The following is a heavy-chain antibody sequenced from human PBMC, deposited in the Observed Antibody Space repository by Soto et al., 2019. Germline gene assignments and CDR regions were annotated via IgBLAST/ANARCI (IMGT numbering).Heavy chain of an antibody. J-gene: IGHJ6*02. Sequence: GGSLRLCCAASGFTFSSYAMHWVRQAPGKGLEWVAVISYDGSNKYYADSVKGRFTISRDNSKNTLYLQMNSLRAEDTAVYYCAREGRRIDFDWLLLPHTNYYGMDVWGQGTTVTVSS. CDR1: GFTFSSYA. CDR3: AREGRRIDFDWLLLPHTNYYGMDV. D-gene: IGHD3-9*01. V-gene: IGHV3-30-3*01. CDR2: ISYDGSNK.